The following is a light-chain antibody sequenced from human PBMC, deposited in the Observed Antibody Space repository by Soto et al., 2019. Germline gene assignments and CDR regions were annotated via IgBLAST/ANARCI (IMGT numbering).Light chain of an antibody. CDR2: GAS. Sequence: EFVLTQSPGTLSLSPGERATLSCRARQSVSSVFLAWYQQKPGQPPRLLIYGASTRGSGIPDRFSGSGSGTDFTLTISRLEPEDFAVYYCQHYGSSPPLAFGGGTKVDIK. J-gene: IGKJ4*01. CDR3: QHYGSSPPLA. V-gene: IGKV3-20*01. CDR1: QSVSSVF.